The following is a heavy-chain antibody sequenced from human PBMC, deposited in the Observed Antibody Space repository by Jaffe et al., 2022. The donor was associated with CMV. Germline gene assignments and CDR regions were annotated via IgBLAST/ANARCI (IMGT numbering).Heavy chain of an antibody. V-gene: IGHV1-58*01. CDR2: IVIGTGNT. D-gene: IGHD3-10*01. Sequence: QMQLVQSGPEVKKPGTSVKVSCKASGFTFSSSAVQWVRQARGQRLEWIGWIVIGTGNTNYAQKFQERVTFTRDMSTRTAYMELSSLRIEDTAVYYCATSGNFGYWGQGTLVTVSS. CDR1: GFTFSSSA. CDR3: ATSGNFGY. J-gene: IGHJ4*02.